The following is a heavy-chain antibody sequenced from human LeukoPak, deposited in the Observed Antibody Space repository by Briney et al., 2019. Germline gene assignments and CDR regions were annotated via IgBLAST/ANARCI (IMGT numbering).Heavy chain of an antibody. CDR1: GGSINSYY. CDR2: TYTSGTT. J-gene: IGHJ4*02. D-gene: IGHD3-22*01. Sequence: PSETLSLTCTVSGGSINSYYWSWVRQPAGKGLEWIGRTYTSGTTNYNPSLKSRVTMSVDTSKNHFSLQLRSVTAADTAVYYCASTTYDYDTSGHYFLDYWGQGSLVTVSS. V-gene: IGHV4-4*07. CDR3: ASTTYDYDTSGHYFLDY.